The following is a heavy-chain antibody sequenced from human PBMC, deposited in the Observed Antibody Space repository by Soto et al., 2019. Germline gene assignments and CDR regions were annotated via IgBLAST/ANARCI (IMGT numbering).Heavy chain of an antibody. Sequence: GGSLRLSCEASGFTFSGFDMHWVRQSTGKGLERVGTTDTAGDTYYAVSVKGRLTISRDNAKNSLSLQMNSLRAGDTAVYVCARGQEVGAHFFDSWGQGTQVTVSS. J-gene: IGHJ4*02. V-gene: IGHV3-13*01. CDR2: TDTAGDT. CDR1: GFTFSGFD. D-gene: IGHD2-15*01. CDR3: ARGQEVGAHFFDS.